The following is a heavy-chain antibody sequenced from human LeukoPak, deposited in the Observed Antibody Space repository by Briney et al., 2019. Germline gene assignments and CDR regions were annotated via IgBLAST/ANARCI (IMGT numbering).Heavy chain of an antibody. CDR1: GLTVSSYG. CDR2: IIGSAVNT. V-gene: IGHV3-23*01. J-gene: IGHJ4*02. D-gene: IGHD6-19*01. CDR3: AKDLVALRIAVAELDY. Sequence: PGESLRLSCGASGLTVSSYGMSWVRQAPGKGLEWVSTIIGSAVNTYYADSVKGRFTISRDDSKNTVYLQMNSLRAEDTAVYYCAKDLVALRIAVAELDYWGQGTLVTVSS.